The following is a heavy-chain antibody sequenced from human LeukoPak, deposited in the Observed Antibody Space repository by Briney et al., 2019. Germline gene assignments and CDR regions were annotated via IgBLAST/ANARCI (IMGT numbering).Heavy chain of an antibody. CDR1: GYTFTSYG. CDR2: ISGYNGNT. Sequence: ASVKVSCKAYGYTFTSYGISWVRRAPGQGLEWMGWISGYNGNTTYAQNLQGRVTMTTDTSTNTAYMEPRSLRSDDTAVYFCARVGYCSGPICFPPAATGMLDSWGQGTLVTVSS. J-gene: IGHJ4*02. V-gene: IGHV1-18*01. D-gene: IGHD2-2*01. CDR3: ARVGYCSGPICFPPAATGMLDS.